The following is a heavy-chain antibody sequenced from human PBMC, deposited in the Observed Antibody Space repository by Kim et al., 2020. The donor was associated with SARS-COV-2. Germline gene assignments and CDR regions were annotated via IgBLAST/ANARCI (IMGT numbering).Heavy chain of an antibody. Sequence: GGSLRLSCAASGFTFNSNWMHWVRQAPGKGLVWVSRINSDGSSTRYADSVKGRFTISRDNAKNTLFLQMNSLRAEDTAMYYCARGNTAYYGWGQGTLVT. V-gene: IGHV3-74*01. CDR2: INSDGSST. CDR1: GFTFNSNW. J-gene: IGHJ4*02. D-gene: IGHD1-26*01. CDR3: ARGNTAYYG.